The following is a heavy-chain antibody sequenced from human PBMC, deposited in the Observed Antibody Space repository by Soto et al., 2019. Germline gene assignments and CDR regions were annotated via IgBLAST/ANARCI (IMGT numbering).Heavy chain of an antibody. D-gene: IGHD3-3*01. CDR3: ASLLTHNYDFWSGYYERDDNWFDP. CDR2: IKQDGSEK. Sequence: GGSLRLSCAASGFTFSSYWMSWVRQAPGKGLEWVANIKQDGSEKYYVDSVKGRFTISRDNAKNSLYLQMNSLRAVDTAVYYCASLLTHNYDFWSGYYERDDNWFDPWGQGTLVTVSS. J-gene: IGHJ5*02. V-gene: IGHV3-7*01. CDR1: GFTFSSYW.